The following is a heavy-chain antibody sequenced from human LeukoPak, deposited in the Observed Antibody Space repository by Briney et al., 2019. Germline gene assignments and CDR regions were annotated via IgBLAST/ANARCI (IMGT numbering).Heavy chain of an antibody. V-gene: IGHV3-48*01. CDR3: AKGGGCGDYQGK. D-gene: IGHD4-17*01. CDR1: GFTFNRFN. J-gene: IGHJ4*02. Sequence: PGGSLRLSCAASGFTFNRFNMNWVRQAPGKGLEWISYIKSSGDSIYYAASVRGRFTISRDNVKNLLYLQMNSLRAEDTAVYYCAKGGGCGDYQGKWGQGTLVTVSS. CDR2: IKSSGDSI.